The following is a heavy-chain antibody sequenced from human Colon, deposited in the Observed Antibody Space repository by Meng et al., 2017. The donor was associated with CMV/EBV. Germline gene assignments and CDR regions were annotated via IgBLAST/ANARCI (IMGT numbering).Heavy chain of an antibody. CDR3: AREEVGEMAVFDN. CDR2: IYSGGNT. CDR1: GFPSANY. V-gene: IGHV3-66*01. D-gene: IGHD5-24*01. Sequence: EVQLVDSGGGLVQPGGSLRISCAASGFPSANYMSWVRQAPGKGLEWVSLIYSGGNTYYADSVKGRFTISRDNAKNLVYLQMNNLRVEDTAVYYCAREEVGEMAVFDNWGQGTLVTVSS. J-gene: IGHJ4*02.